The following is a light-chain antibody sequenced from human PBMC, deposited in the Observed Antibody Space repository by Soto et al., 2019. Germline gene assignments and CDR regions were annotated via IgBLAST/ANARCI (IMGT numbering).Light chain of an antibody. CDR3: QQSYSSSWT. CDR1: QGISNY. Sequence: DIQMTQSPSSLSASVGDRVTITCRASQGISNYLNWYQQKPGKAPNLLIYAASSLQSGVPSRFSSSGSGTDFTLNISSLQREDFETYFSQQSYSSSWTFGQGTKVEI. CDR2: AAS. J-gene: IGKJ1*01. V-gene: IGKV1-39*01.